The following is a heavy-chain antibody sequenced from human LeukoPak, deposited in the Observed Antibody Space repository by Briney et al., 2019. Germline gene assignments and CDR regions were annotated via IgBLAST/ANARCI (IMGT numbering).Heavy chain of an antibody. CDR3: ARRSARVKYDYGAYAY. CDR2: IYPGDSDT. V-gene: IGHV5-51*01. J-gene: IGHJ4*02. D-gene: IGHD4-17*01. CDR1: GYSFTSYW. Sequence: GESLKISCKGSGYSFTSYWIGWVRQMPGKGPEWMGIIYPGDSDTRYSPSFQGQVTISADKSISTAYLQWSSRKASDTAMYYCARRSARVKYDYGAYAYWGQGTLVTVSS.